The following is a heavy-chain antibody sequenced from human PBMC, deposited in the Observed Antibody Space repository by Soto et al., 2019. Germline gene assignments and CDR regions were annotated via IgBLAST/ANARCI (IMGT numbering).Heavy chain of an antibody. J-gene: IGHJ5*02. CDR1: GGSISGYD. CDR3: VRRGRTSNGDWFDL. Sequence: SETLCLTCSVAGGSISGYDWRWIRQPPGKGLEWIGYIYYSGSTNYNPSLKSRVTISVDTSKNQFSLSLRSVTAADTAVYFCVRRGRTSNGDWFDLWGQGILVTVSS. CDR2: IYYSGST. D-gene: IGHD3-3*02. V-gene: IGHV4-59*12.